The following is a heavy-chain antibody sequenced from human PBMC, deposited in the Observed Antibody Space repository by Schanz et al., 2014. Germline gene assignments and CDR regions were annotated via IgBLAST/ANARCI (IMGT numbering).Heavy chain of an antibody. CDR2: INVGNGNM. CDR3: ARGGGPEDVFDI. D-gene: IGHD5-12*01. V-gene: IGHV1-3*01. CDR1: GYTFTSYS. Sequence: QVQLVQSGAEVKKPGASVKVSCKASGYTFTSYSIHWVRQAPGQGLEWMGWINVGNGNMKYSQKFQGRVTITADRSTSTAYMELSSLRSEDTAVYYCARGGGPEDVFDIWGQGTILTVSS. J-gene: IGHJ3*02.